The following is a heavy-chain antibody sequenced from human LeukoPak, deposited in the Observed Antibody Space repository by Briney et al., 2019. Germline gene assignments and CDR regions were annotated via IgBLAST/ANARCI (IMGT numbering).Heavy chain of an antibody. CDR3: ASVYYDSSGYWDAFDI. CDR2: INPNSGGT. V-gene: IGHV1-2*06. D-gene: IGHD3-22*01. Sequence: ASVKVSCKASGYTFTGYYMHWVRQAPGQGLEWMGRINPNSGGTNYAQKFQGRVTMTRDTSIGTAYMELSRLRSDDTAVYYCASVYYDSSGYWDAFDIWGQGTMVTVSS. CDR1: GYTFTGYY. J-gene: IGHJ3*02.